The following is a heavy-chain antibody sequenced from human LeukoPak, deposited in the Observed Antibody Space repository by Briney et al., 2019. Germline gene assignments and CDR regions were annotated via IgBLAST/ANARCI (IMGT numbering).Heavy chain of an antibody. CDR2: ISAYNGNT. J-gene: IGHJ3*01. Sequence: GASVKVSCKASGYTFTSYGISWVRQAPGQGLEWMGWISAYNGNTNYAQKLQGRVTMTTDTSTSTAYMELRSLRSDDTAVYYCARDETPLNNVVPAARSWGQGTMVTVSS. CDR3: ARDETPLNNVVPAARS. D-gene: IGHD2-2*01. V-gene: IGHV1-18*01. CDR1: GYTFTSYG.